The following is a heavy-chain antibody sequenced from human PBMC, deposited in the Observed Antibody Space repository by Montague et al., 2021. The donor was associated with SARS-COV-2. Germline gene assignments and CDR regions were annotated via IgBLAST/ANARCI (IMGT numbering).Heavy chain of an antibody. D-gene: IGHD2-2*01. CDR1: GGSISSYY. CDR2: IYYNGST. V-gene: IGHV4-59*08. J-gene: IGHJ3*02. Sequence: SETLSLTCTVSGGSISSYYWSWIRQPPGKGLEWIGYIYYNGSTNYNPSLKSRVTISVDTSKNQFSLKLSSVTAADTAVYYCARRALGYCSSTCCETAFDIWGQGTMVTVSS. CDR3: ARRALGYCSSTCCETAFDI.